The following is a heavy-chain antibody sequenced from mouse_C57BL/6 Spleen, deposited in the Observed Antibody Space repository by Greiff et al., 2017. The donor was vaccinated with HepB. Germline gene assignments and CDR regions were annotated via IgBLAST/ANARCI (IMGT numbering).Heavy chain of an antibody. CDR2: IYPGSGST. CDR1: GYTFTSYW. Sequence: VQLQQSGAELVKPGASVKMSCKASGYTFTSYWITWVKQRPGQGLEWIGDIYPGSGSTNYNEKFKSKATLTVDTSSSTVYMQLSSLTSEDSAVYYCARVFYDYDGGYAMDYWGQGTSVTVAS. J-gene: IGHJ4*01. D-gene: IGHD2-4*01. CDR3: ARVFYDYDGGYAMDY. V-gene: IGHV1-55*01.